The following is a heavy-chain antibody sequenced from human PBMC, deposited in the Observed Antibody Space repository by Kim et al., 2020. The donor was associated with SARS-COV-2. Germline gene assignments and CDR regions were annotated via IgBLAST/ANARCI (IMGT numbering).Heavy chain of an antibody. V-gene: IGHV3-33*01. D-gene: IGHD6-13*01. CDR3: ARSRGGGIAAGFDP. J-gene: IGHJ5*02. CDR2: IWYDGSNK. Sequence: GGSLRLSCAASGFTFSSYGMHWVRQAPGKGLEWVAVIWYDGSNKYYADSVKGRFTISRDNSKNTLYLQMNSLRAGDTTVYNCARSRGGGIAAGFDPWGHGTLVTVSS. CDR1: GFTFSSYG.